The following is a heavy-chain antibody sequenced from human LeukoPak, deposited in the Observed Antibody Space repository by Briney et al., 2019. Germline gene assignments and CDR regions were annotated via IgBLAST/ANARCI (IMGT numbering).Heavy chain of an antibody. CDR3: AREPSGSYYVGAQDY. Sequence: ASVTVSCKASGYTFTSYYMHWVRQAPGQGLEWMGIINPSGGSTSYAQKFQGRVTMTRDTSTSTVYMELSSLRSEDMAVYYCAREPSGSYYVGAQDYWGQGTLVTVSS. CDR2: INPSGGST. V-gene: IGHV1-46*01. J-gene: IGHJ4*02. CDR1: GYTFTSYY. D-gene: IGHD1-26*01.